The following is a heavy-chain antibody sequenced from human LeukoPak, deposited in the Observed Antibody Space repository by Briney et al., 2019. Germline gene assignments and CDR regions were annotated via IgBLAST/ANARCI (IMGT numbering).Heavy chain of an antibody. CDR1: GYAFTNYE. V-gene: IGHV1-8*01. CDR3: ARASRNRGWYLGAFDM. Sequence: ASVKVSCKTSGYAFTNYEINWVRQATGQGLEWMGWMNPKSGDTVYSRKFQGRVTMTRDTSISTAYMELSSLRSDDTAVYYCARASRNRGWYLGAFDMWGQGTMVTVSS. J-gene: IGHJ3*02. CDR2: MNPKSGDT. D-gene: IGHD6-19*01.